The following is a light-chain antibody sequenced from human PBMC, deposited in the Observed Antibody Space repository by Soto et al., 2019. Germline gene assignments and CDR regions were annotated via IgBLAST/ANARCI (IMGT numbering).Light chain of an antibody. V-gene: IGLV1-40*01. CDR3: QSYDSSLSGSV. J-gene: IGLJ2*01. CDR1: SSNIGARYD. CDR2: GNN. Sequence: QSVLTQPPSVSGAPGQRVTIYCTGSSSNIGARYDVHWYQQLPGSAPKLLIYGNNNRPSGVPDRFSGSKSGTSASLAITGLQVEDEADYYCQSYDSSLSGSVFGGGTKVTVL.